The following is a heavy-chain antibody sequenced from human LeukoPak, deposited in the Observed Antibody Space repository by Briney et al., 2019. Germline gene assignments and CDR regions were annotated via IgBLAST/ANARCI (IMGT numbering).Heavy chain of an antibody. CDR3: AIVYCSSTSCSFDY. CDR1: GYTFTSYG. Sequence: ASVKVSCKASGYTFTSYGISWVRQAPGQGLEWMGWISAYNGNTNYAQKLQGRVTMTTDTSTSTAYMEPRSLRSDDTAVYYCAIVYCSSTSCSFDYWGQGTLVTVSS. CDR2: ISAYNGNT. D-gene: IGHD2-2*01. J-gene: IGHJ4*02. V-gene: IGHV1-18*01.